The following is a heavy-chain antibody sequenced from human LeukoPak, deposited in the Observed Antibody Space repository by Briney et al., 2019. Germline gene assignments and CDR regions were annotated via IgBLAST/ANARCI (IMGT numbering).Heavy chain of an antibody. CDR1: GYTFTSYD. CDR2: INTNNGNT. CDR3: ARGVSGVTPP. Sequence: ASVKVSCKTSGYTFTSYDISWVRQAPGQGPEWLGWINTNNGNTHYAQSLQDRVTLTTDTSTSTAYMELRSLKSDDKAVYYCARGVSGVTPPWGQGTLVIVSS. J-gene: IGHJ5*02. V-gene: IGHV1-18*01. D-gene: IGHD4-23*01.